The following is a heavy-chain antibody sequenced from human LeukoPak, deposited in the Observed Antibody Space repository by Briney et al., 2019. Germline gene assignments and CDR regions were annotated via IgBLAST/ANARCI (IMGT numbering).Heavy chain of an antibody. V-gene: IGHV3-11*04. D-gene: IGHD4-23*01. CDR1: RFTFSDYY. J-gene: IGHJ4*02. CDR2: ISSNGSNI. Sequence: KPGRTLRLSCAASRFTFSDYYMSWIPQASAKGLEWVLYISSNGSNIYYADSVKGRFTISRDNAKNTLYLEINSLRAEDTAVYYCARVFYGNSFYFDYWGQGTLVTVSS. CDR3: ARVFYGNSFYFDY.